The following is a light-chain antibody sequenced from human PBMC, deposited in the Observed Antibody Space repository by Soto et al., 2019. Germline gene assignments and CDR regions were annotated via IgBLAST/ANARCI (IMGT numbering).Light chain of an antibody. CDR1: QSISSW. J-gene: IGKJ2*01. Sequence: DIQMTQSPSTLSASVGDRVTITCRASQSISSWLAWYQQKPGKAHKLLIYKASSLERGVPSRFSGTGSGTEFTTTIRSTQPDDFATYDCQDYNSYLYTFGQGTKLKIK. V-gene: IGKV1-5*03. CDR3: QDYNSYLYT. CDR2: KAS.